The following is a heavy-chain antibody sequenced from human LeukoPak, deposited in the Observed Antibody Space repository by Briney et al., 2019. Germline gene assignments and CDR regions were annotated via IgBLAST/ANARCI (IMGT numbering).Heavy chain of an antibody. CDR1: GFTFSSYG. D-gene: IGHD1-1*01. CDR2: ISYDGSNK. Sequence: PGRSLRLSCAASGFTFSSYGMHWVRQAPGKGLEWVAVISYDGSNKYYADSVKGRFTISRDNSKNTLYLQMNSLRAEDTAVYYCAKLETTGTTSYYYYYMDVWGKGTTVTVSS. V-gene: IGHV3-30*18. J-gene: IGHJ6*03. CDR3: AKLETTGTTSYYYYYMDV.